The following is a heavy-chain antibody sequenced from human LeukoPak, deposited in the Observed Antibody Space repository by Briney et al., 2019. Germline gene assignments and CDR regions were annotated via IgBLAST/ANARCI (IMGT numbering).Heavy chain of an antibody. CDR2: IYHSGST. J-gene: IGHJ6*02. V-gene: IGHV4-4*02. Sequence: PSGTLSLTCAVSGGSISSSNWWSWVRQPPGKGLEWIGEIYHSGSTNYNPSLKSRVTISVDKSKIQFSLKLSSVTAADTAVYYCARVALMVYSYYYYYGMDVWGQGTTVTVSS. CDR3: ARVALMVYSYYYYYGMDV. D-gene: IGHD2-8*01. CDR1: GGSISSSNW.